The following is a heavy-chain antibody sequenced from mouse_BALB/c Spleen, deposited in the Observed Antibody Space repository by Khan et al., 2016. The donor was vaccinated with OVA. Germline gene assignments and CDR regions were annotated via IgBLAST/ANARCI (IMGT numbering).Heavy chain of an antibody. Sequence: VQLKQSGTVLARPGASVKMSCKASGYTFTSYWMHWVKQRPGQGLEWIGDIYPGNTDTNYNQKFKGKAKLTAVTSTSPAYMELSSLTNEDSAVYYCTRRNWDVAWFAYWGQGTLVTVSA. CDR2: IYPGNTDT. V-gene: IGHV1-5*01. CDR1: GYTFTSYW. CDR3: TRRNWDVAWFAY. J-gene: IGHJ3*01. D-gene: IGHD4-1*01.